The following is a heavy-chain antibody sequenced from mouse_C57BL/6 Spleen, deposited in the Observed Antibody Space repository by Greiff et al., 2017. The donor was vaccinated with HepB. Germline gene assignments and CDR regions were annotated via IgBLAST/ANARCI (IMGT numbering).Heavy chain of an antibody. V-gene: IGHV5-17*01. Sequence: EVKLQESGGGLVKPGGSLKLSCAASGFTFSDYGMHWVRQAPEKGLEWVAYISSGSSTIYYADTVKGRFTISRDNAKNTLFLQMTSLRSEDTAMYYCAREDDGYLYAMDYWGQGTSVTVSS. D-gene: IGHD2-3*01. J-gene: IGHJ4*01. CDR3: AREDDGYLYAMDY. CDR1: GFTFSDYG. CDR2: ISSGSSTI.